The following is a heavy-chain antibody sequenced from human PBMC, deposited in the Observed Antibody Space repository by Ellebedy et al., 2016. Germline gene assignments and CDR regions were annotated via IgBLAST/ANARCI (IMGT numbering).Heavy chain of an antibody. D-gene: IGHD2/OR15-2a*01. CDR3: ARGAYTTISGPFNS. Sequence: SETLSLTXTVPGDSMSTGDDYNWSWIRQRPGEGLEWIGTMRNSGYAYYEPSLQSRFSMSVATSRSQFSLNVRPATPADTAIYFCARGAYTTISGPFNSWGRGTLVTVSS. J-gene: IGHJ4*02. CDR2: MRNSGYA. V-gene: IGHV4-31*03. CDR1: GDSMSTGDDY.